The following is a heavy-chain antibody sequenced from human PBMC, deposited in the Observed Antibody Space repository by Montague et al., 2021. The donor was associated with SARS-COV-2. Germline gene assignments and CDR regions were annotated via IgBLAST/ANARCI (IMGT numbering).Heavy chain of an antibody. Sequence: SETLSLTCAVYGGSLSDYYWTWIRQPPGEGLEWIGEINHSGGSNYNLSLKNRVTISVDKSKNQISLKLTSVTAADTATYYCARVPVTIFAVLIMLPGAGAIDVWGQGTTVTVSS. J-gene: IGHJ3*01. V-gene: IGHV4-34*01. CDR1: GGSLSDYY. CDR2: INHSGGS. CDR3: ARVPVTIFAVLIMLPGAGAIDV. D-gene: IGHD3-3*01.